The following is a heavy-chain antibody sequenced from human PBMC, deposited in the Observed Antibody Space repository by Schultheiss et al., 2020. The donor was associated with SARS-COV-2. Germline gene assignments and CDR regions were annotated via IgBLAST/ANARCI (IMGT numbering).Heavy chain of an antibody. J-gene: IGHJ4*02. CDR3: ARSSSSWRYFDY. CDR1: GYTFSGHF. D-gene: IGHD6-13*01. CDR2: IIPILGIA. Sequence: SVKVSCKASGYTFSGHFMHWVRQAPGQGLEWMGGIIPILGIANYAQKFQGRVTITADKSTSTAYMELSSLRSEDTAVYYCARSSSSWRYFDYWGQGTLVTVSS. V-gene: IGHV1-69*10.